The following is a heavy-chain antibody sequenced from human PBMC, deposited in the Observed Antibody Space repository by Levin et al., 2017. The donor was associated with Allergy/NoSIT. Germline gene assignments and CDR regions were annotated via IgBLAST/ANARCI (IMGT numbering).Heavy chain of an antibody. CDR3: SKDGGSTWFWYFHH. Sequence: SLKISCEASGFNFGNSAIHWVRRVPGKGLEWVAAISWSGETIAYADSVKGRFTISRDNAKNSVYLQMNSLTPDDTALYFCSKDGGSTWFWYFHHWGRGTLVTVSS. D-gene: IGHD1-26*01. J-gene: IGHJ2*01. CDR1: GFNFGNSA. CDR2: ISWSGETI. V-gene: IGHV3-9*01.